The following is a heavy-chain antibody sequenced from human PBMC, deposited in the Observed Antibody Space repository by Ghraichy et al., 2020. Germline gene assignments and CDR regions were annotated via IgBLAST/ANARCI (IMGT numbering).Heavy chain of an antibody. Sequence: ASVKVSCKASGYTFTSYGISWVRQAPGQGLEWMGWISAYNGNTNYAQKLQGRVTMTTDTSTSTAYMELRSLRSDDTAVYYCARVVVGATLNYYYYYMDVWGKGTTVTVSS. J-gene: IGHJ6*03. V-gene: IGHV1-18*01. CDR2: ISAYNGNT. D-gene: IGHD1-26*01. CDR1: GYTFTSYG. CDR3: ARVVVGATLNYYYYYMDV.